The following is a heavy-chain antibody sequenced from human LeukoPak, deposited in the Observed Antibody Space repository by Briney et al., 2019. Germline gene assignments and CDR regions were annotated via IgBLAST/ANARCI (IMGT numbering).Heavy chain of an antibody. Sequence: GGSLRLSCTASGFTFSNYWMHGVRQAPGKGLVWVARTNSEETTTGYAASVNGGFTISRDNAKNTLYLQMNSLRAEDTAVYYCAREGLALSSSPPRRSKNAFDIWGQGTMLTVSS. D-gene: IGHD6-6*01. CDR1: GFTFSNYW. CDR3: AREGLALSSSPPRRSKNAFDI. CDR2: TNSEETTT. V-gene: IGHV3-74*01. J-gene: IGHJ3*02.